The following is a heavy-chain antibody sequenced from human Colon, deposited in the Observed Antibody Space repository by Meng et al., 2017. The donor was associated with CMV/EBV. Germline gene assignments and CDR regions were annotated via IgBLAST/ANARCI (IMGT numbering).Heavy chain of an antibody. CDR1: GFMFRNYA. CDR2: ITGSGDTT. Sequence: GESLKISCVTSGFMFRNYAISWVRQAPGKGLEWVSAITGSGDTTFYTDSVRGRFTISRDNYKDTVYLHMTSLRADDTATYYCLRDPLLLPRRYWGQGTLVTVSS. J-gene: IGHJ4*02. CDR3: LRDPLLLPRRY. V-gene: IGHV3-23*01. D-gene: IGHD3-3*01.